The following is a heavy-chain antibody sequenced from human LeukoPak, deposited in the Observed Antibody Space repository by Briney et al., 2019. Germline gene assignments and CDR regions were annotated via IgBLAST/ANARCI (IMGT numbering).Heavy chain of an antibody. CDR2: INHSGST. D-gene: IGHD6-6*01. Sequence: SETLSLTCAVYGGSFSGYYWSWIRQPPGKGLEWIGEINHSGSTNYNPSLKSRVTISVDTSKNQFSLKLSSVIAADTAVYYCASNIAARPYWGQGTLVTVSS. CDR1: GGSFSGYY. V-gene: IGHV4-34*01. CDR3: ASNIAARPY. J-gene: IGHJ4*02.